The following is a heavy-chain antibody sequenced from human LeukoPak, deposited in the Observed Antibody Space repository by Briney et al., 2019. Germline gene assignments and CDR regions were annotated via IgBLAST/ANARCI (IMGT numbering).Heavy chain of an antibody. CDR2: IYPGDSDT. CDR1: GYSFISYW. CDR3: ARPYYYDSSGDAFDI. J-gene: IGHJ3*02. V-gene: IGHV5-51*01. Sequence: GESLKISCKGSGYSFISYWIGWVRQMPGKGLEWMGIIYPGDSDTRYSPSFQGQVTISADKSISTAYLQWSSLKASDTAMYYCARPYYYDSSGDAFDIWGQGTMVTVSS. D-gene: IGHD3-22*01.